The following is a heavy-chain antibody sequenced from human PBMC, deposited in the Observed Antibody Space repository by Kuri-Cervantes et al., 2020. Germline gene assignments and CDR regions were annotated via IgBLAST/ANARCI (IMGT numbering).Heavy chain of an antibody. Sequence: GESLKISCAASGFTFSSYAMHWVRQAPGKGPEWVAVISYDGSNKYYADSVKGRFTISRDNSKNTLYLQMNSLRAEDTAVYYCARLGVLITYYYGMDVWGQGTTVTVSS. V-gene: IGHV3-30-3*01. J-gene: IGHJ6*02. CDR3: ARLGVLITYYYGMDV. CDR1: GFTFSSYA. CDR2: ISYDGSNK.